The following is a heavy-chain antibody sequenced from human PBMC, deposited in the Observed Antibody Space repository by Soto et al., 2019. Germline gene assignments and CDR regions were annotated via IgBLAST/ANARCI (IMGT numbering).Heavy chain of an antibody. CDR3: ARDHRYDSSGYHTHFDY. Sequence: EASVKVSCKASGYTFTNYYMHWVRQAPGQGLEWMGVVNPGDKSTSYAQKLQGRVTMTTDTSTSTAYMELRSLRSDDTAVYYCARDHRYDSSGYHTHFDYWGQGTLVTVSS. V-gene: IGHV1-46*01. CDR2: VNPGDKST. J-gene: IGHJ4*02. CDR1: GYTFTNYY. D-gene: IGHD3-22*01.